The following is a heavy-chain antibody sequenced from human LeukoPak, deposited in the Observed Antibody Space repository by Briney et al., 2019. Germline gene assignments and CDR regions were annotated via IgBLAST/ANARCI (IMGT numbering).Heavy chain of an antibody. CDR2: ILGSDGIT. CDR3: AKRCVRGWSTDAFDL. CDR1: GFTFSSYA. J-gene: IGHJ3*01. D-gene: IGHD6-19*01. Sequence: GGSLRLPCAASGFTFSSYAMSWVRQAPGKGLEWVSTILGSDGITYYADSVKVRFTISRDNSKNTLYLQMNSLIAEDTAVYYCAKRCVRGWSTDAFDLWGQGTMVTVSS. V-gene: IGHV3-23*01.